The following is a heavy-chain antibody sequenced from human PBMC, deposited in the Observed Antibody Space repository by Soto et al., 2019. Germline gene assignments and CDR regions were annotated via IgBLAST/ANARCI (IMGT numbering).Heavy chain of an antibody. CDR3: ARERADCSGGSCYFDY. CDR1: GFTFSSYA. CDR2: ISYDGSNK. J-gene: IGHJ4*02. D-gene: IGHD2-15*01. Sequence: GGSLRLSCAASGFTFSSYAMHWVRQAPGKGPEWVAVISYDGSNKYYADSVKGRFTISRDNSKNTLYLQMNSLRAEDTAVYYCARERADCSGGSCYFDYWGQGTLVTVSS. V-gene: IGHV3-30*04.